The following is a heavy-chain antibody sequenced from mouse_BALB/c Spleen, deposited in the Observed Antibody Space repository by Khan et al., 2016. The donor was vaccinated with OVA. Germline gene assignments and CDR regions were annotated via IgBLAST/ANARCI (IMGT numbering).Heavy chain of an antibody. J-gene: IGHJ2*01. Sequence: EVMLVESGPGLVKPSQSLSLTCTVTGYSITSGYAWNWIRQFPGNKLEWMGYISYSGVTSYTPSLKSRISITRDTSKNQFFLQLNSVTTEDTATYYCARGNYYGDYFDYWGQGTTLTVSS. D-gene: IGHD1-1*01. CDR3: ARGNYYGDYFDY. CDR1: GYSITSGYA. CDR2: ISYSGVT. V-gene: IGHV3-2*02.